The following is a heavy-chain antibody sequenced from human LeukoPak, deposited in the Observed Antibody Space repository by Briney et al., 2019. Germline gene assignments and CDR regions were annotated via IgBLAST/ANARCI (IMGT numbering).Heavy chain of an antibody. D-gene: IGHD5-18*01. J-gene: IGHJ6*02. Sequence: NPSETLSLTCAVSGGSISSYYWSWIRQPPGKGLEWIGYIYYSGSTNYNPSLKSRVTISVDTSKNQFSLKLSSVTAADTAVYYCARLIAIQLWEVGMDVWGQGTTVTVSS. CDR3: ARLIAIQLWEVGMDV. V-gene: IGHV4-59*08. CDR2: IYYSGST. CDR1: GGSISSYY.